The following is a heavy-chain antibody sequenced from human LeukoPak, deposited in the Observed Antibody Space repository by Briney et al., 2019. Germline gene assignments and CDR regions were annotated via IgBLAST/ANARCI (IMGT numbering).Heavy chain of an antibody. CDR3: ARGGYYYDSNGYNWFDP. V-gene: IGHV4-59*01. CDR2: IYYTGST. D-gene: IGHD3-22*01. J-gene: IGHJ5*02. CDR1: GGSISSYY. Sequence: PSETLSLTCTVSGGSISSYYWSWIRQPPGKGLEWIGYIYYTGSTNYNPSLKSRVTMSVDTSKNQFSLELSSVTAADTAIYYCARGGYYYDSNGYNWFDPWGQGTLVTVSS.